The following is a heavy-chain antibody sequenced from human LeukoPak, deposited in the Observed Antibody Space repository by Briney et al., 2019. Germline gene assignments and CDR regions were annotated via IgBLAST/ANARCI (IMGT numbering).Heavy chain of an antibody. Sequence: PSETLSLTCTVSGGSISSSNYYWGWIRQPPGKGLEWIGSIYNSGSTNYNPSLKSRVTISVDTSKNQFSLKLSSVTAADTAVYYCARRSTIFGVVDYWGQGTLVTVSS. CDR3: ARRSTIFGVVDY. V-gene: IGHV4-39*07. D-gene: IGHD3-3*01. CDR1: GGSISSSNYY. CDR2: IYNSGST. J-gene: IGHJ4*02.